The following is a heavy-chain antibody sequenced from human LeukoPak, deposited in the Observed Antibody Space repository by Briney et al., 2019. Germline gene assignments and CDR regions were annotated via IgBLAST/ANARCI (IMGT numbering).Heavy chain of an antibody. D-gene: IGHD6-13*01. CDR2: IYYTGDT. Sequence: SETLSLTCTVSGGSISTYYWSWVRQPPGKGLEWIGYIYYTGDTRSNPSLKSRVTLSVDTSKNQFSLRLTSVTAADTAVYYCASHDWQQQPPGWWGQGTLVTVSS. CDR3: ASHDWQQQPPGW. J-gene: IGHJ4*02. V-gene: IGHV4-59*08. CDR1: GGSISTYY.